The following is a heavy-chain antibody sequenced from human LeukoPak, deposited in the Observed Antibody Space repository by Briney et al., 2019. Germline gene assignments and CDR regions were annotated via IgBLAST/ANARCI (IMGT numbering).Heavy chain of an antibody. CDR1: GFTFSSYG. J-gene: IGHJ4*02. D-gene: IGHD1-26*01. V-gene: IGHV3-30*18. CDR3: AKVGAAVPIDY. CDR2: ISYDGSNK. Sequence: GRSLRRSCAASGFTFSSYGMHWVRQAPGKGLEWVAVISYDGSNKYYADSVKGRFTISRDNSKNTLYLQMNSLRAEDTAVYYCAKVGAAVPIDYWGQGTLVTVSS.